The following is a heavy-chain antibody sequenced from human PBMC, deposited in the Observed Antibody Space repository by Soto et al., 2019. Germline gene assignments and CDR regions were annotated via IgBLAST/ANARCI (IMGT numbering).Heavy chain of an antibody. CDR1: GGTFSSYA. CDR2: IIPIFGTA. Sequence: GASVKVSCKASGGTFSSYAISWVRQAPGQGLEWMGGIIPIFGTANYAQKFQGRVTITADESTSTAYMELSSLRSEDTAVYYCAREGALGYCSSTSCYGRFDPWGQGTLVTVPS. D-gene: IGHD2-2*01. CDR3: AREGALGYCSSTSCYGRFDP. V-gene: IGHV1-69*13. J-gene: IGHJ5*02.